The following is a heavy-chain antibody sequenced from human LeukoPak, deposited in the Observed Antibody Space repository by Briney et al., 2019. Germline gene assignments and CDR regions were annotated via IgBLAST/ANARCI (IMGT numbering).Heavy chain of an antibody. CDR2: ISYDGSNK. CDR1: GFTFSSYT. CDR3: ARVKGSSTFDY. J-gene: IGHJ4*02. V-gene: IGHV3-30-3*01. Sequence: PGGSLRLSCAASGFTFSSYTMHWVRQAPGKGLEWVAVISYDGSNKYYADSVKGRLTISRDNSKNTLYLQMNSLRAEDTAVYYCARVKGSSTFDYWGQGTLVTVSS. D-gene: IGHD2-2*01.